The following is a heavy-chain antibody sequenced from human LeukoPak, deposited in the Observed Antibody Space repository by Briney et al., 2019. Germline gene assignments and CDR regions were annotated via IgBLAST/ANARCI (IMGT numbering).Heavy chain of an antibody. CDR2: MNPNSGNT. J-gene: IGHJ4*02. Sequence: AASVKVSCKASGYTFTSYDINWARQATGQGLEWMGWMNPNSGNTGYAQKFQGRVTMTRNTSISTAYMELSSLRPEDTAVYYCARGENFRSTDDVIDYWGQGTLVTVSS. V-gene: IGHV1-8*01. CDR1: GYTFTSYD. CDR3: ARGENFRSTDDVIDY. D-gene: IGHD4-11*01.